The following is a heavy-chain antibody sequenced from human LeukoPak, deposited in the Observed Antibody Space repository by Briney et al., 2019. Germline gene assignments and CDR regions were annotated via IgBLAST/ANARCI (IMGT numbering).Heavy chain of an antibody. D-gene: IGHD2-15*01. J-gene: IGHJ4*02. CDR2: IIPIFGTA. CDR3: ARGTCSGGSCYPYYFDY. V-gene: IGHV1-69*13. Sequence: SVKVSCKASGGTFSSYAISWVRQAPGQGLEWMGGIIPIFGTANYAQKFQGRVTITADESTSTAYMELSSLRSEDTAVYYCARGTCSGGSCYPYYFDYWGQGTLVTVSS. CDR1: GGTFSSYA.